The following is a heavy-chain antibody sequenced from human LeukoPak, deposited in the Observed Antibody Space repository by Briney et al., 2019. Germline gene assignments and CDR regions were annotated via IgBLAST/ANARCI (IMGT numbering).Heavy chain of an antibody. CDR1: GGSISSSSYY. J-gene: IGHJ6*03. Sequence: KASETLSLTCTVSGGSISSSSYYWGWIRQPPGKGLEWIGSIYYSGSTYYNPSLKSRVTISVDTSKNQFSLKLSSVTAADTAVYYCARHEGSSGWYYYYYYYYMDVWGKGTTVTISS. CDR2: IYYSGST. V-gene: IGHV4-39*01. D-gene: IGHD6-19*01. CDR3: ARHEGSSGWYYYYYYYYMDV.